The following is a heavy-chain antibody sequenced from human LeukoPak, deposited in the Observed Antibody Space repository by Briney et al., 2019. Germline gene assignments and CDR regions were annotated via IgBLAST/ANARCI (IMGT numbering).Heavy chain of an antibody. CDR3: ARNYYDSSGYQEATF. CDR1: GFTFSNYG. D-gene: IGHD3-22*01. Sequence: GTSLRLSCAASGFTFSNYGMHWVRQAPGKGLEWVAGIWYDGGYKYYADSVKGRFTISRDNSKNTLFLQMDSLRAGDTAVYYCARNYYDSSGYQEATFWGQGTLVTVSS. V-gene: IGHV3-33*01. CDR2: IWYDGGYK. J-gene: IGHJ4*02.